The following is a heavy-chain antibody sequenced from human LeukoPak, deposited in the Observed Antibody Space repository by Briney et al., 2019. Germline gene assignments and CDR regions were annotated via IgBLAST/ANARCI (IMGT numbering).Heavy chain of an antibody. J-gene: IGHJ4*02. CDR1: GFTFGSYS. V-gene: IGHV3-23*01. CDR2: ITSSGGNT. Sequence: GGSLRLSCVASGFTFGSYSMNWVRQAPGKGLEWVSTITSSGGNTYYADSVKGRFTISRDNSKNTLYLQMNSLRAEDTAIYYCANPLVRSSWLLDYWGRGTLVTVSA. CDR3: ANPLVRSSWLLDY. D-gene: IGHD6-13*01.